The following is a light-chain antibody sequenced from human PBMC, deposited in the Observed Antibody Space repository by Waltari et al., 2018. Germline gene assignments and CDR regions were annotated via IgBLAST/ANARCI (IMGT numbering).Light chain of an antibody. CDR3: AAWDYRLNIWV. V-gene: IGLV1-44*01. J-gene: IGLJ3*02. CDR1: TSNIGSDT. CDR2: SYT. Sequence: QSVLTQPPSASGTPGQRVTISCSGTTSNIGSDTVNWFRHLPGTAPKRLRYSYTQRPAGVPDRFSGSKSGTSASRAISGLQSDDEADYYCAAWDYRLNIWVFGGGTKLTVL.